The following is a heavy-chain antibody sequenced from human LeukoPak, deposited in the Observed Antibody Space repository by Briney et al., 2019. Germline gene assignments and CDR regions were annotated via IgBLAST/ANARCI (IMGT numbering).Heavy chain of an antibody. J-gene: IGHJ4*02. CDR1: GFTFSDYN. V-gene: IGHV3-30*02. CDR3: AKDQHDYGDY. Sequence: GGSLRLSCAASGFTFSDYNMRWIRQAPGKGLEWVAFIRHDGINKYYADSVKGRFTISRDNSKNTLYLQMNSLRAEDTAVYYCAKDQHDYGDYWGQGILVTVSS. CDR2: IRHDGINK.